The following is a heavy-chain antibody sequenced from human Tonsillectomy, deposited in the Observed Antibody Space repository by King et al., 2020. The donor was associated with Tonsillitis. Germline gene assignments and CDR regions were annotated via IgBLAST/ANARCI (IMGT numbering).Heavy chain of an antibody. CDR1: GFTFSNAW. V-gene: IGHV3-15*01. CDR2: IRSKTDGGTI. Sequence: VQLVESGGGLVKPGGSLRLSCEAAGFTFSNAWMSCVRQAPGKGLEWVGRIRSKTDGGTIDYAAPVKGRFTISRDDSENMLYLQMNSLKTEDTAVYYCTTLRTYWGQGTLVTVSS. CDR3: TTLRTY. D-gene: IGHD3-16*01. J-gene: IGHJ4*02.